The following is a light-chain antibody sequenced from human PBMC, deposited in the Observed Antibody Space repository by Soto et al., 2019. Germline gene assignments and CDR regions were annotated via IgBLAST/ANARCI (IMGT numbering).Light chain of an antibody. CDR3: ASWDDSLTGLV. CDR2: NND. Sequence: QSVLTQPPSVSGAPGQRVTISCTGSSSNIGAGYDVHWYHHLPGTAPKLLIYNNDQRPSGVPDRISGSKSGTSASLAVSGLRSGDEADYYCASWDDSLTGLVFGGGTKLTVL. J-gene: IGLJ2*01. V-gene: IGLV1-47*02. CDR1: SSNIGAGYD.